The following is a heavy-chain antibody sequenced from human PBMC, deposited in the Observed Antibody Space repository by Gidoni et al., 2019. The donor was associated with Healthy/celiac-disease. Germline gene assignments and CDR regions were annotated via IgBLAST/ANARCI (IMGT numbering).Heavy chain of an antibody. CDR1: GFTFDDYA. V-gene: IGHV3-9*01. CDR2: ISWNSGSI. CDR3: AKDGLSRVLAVTYFDY. J-gene: IGHJ4*02. Sequence: EVQLVESGGGLVQPGRFLRLSCAASGFTFDDYAMHWVRQAPGKGLEWVSGISWNSGSIGYADSVKGRFTISRDNAKNSLYLQMNSLRAEDTALYYCAKDGLSRVLAVTYFDYWGQGTLVTVSS. D-gene: IGHD3-3*02.